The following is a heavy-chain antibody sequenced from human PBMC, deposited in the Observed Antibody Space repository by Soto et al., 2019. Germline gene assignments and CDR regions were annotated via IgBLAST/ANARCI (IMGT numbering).Heavy chain of an antibody. Sequence: GGSLRLSCAASGFTFRSYAIHWVRQAPGQGLEWVAYISYDANSKRYSDSVKGRFTISRDNSANTVYLQMDSLRVEDTAVYYCARDMSERYTTDHWGQGTLVTVSS. J-gene: IGHJ4*02. CDR3: ARDMSERYTTDH. D-gene: IGHD1-1*01. CDR1: GFTFRSYA. CDR2: ISYDANSK. V-gene: IGHV3-30-3*01.